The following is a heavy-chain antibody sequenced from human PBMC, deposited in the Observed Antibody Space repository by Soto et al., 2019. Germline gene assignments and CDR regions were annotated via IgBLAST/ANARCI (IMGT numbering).Heavy chain of an antibody. CDR1: GYSFTTYW. Sequence: EEQLVQSGAEVKKPGESLKISCKSSGYSFTTYWIAWVRQMPGKGLEWMGSIHPGESDTRYSPSFQGQVTISADRSITTAYLQWSSLKASDSATYYCARHEATYYNFYGLDVWGQGTPVTVSS. V-gene: IGHV5-51*01. CDR3: ARHEATYYNFYGLDV. CDR2: IHPGESDT. J-gene: IGHJ6*02.